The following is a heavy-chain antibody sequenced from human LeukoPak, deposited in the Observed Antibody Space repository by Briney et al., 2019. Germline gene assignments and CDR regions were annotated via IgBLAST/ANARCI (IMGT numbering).Heavy chain of an antibody. CDR1: GGSISSSSYY. D-gene: IGHD3-10*01. Sequence: SETLSLTCTVSGGSISSSSYYWGWIRQPPGKGLEWIGSIYYSGSTYYNPSLKSRVTISVDTSKNQFSLKLSSVTAADTAVYYCARWSYSGTSWFDPWGQGTLVTVSS. J-gene: IGHJ5*02. CDR3: ARWSYSGTSWFDP. V-gene: IGHV4-39*07. CDR2: IYYSGST.